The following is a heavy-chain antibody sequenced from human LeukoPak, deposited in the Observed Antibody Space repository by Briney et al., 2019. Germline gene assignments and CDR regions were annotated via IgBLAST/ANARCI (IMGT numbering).Heavy chain of an antibody. V-gene: IGHV3-9*01. D-gene: IGHD3-22*01. Sequence: GGSLRLSCVASGFIFSNYGMHWVRQAPGKGLEWVSGISWNSGSIGYADSVKGRFTISRDNAKNSLYLQMNSLRAEDTALYYCAKDIYYYDSSGLDYWGQGTLVTVSS. CDR1: GFIFSNYG. J-gene: IGHJ4*02. CDR3: AKDIYYYDSSGLDY. CDR2: ISWNSGSI.